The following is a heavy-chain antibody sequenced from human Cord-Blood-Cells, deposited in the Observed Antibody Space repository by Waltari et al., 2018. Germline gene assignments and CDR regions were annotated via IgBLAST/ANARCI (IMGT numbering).Heavy chain of an antibody. D-gene: IGHD3-10*01. J-gene: IGHJ4*02. CDR3: AHRRSYYGSGSYYNSYYYFDY. CDR1: GFSLSTSGVG. V-gene: IGHV2-5*01. Sequence: QITLKESGPTLVKPTQTLPLTCTFSGFSLSTSGVGVGWIRQPPGKALEWLALIYWNDDKRYSPSLKSRLTITKDTSKNQVVLTMTNMDPVDTATYYCAHRRSYYGSGSYYNSYYYFDYWGQGTLVTVSS. CDR2: IYWNDDK.